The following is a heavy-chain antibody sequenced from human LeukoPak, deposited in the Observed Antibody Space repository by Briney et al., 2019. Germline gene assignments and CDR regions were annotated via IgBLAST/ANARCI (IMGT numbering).Heavy chain of an antibody. CDR3: ARYYFWTGSYFFDH. D-gene: IGHD3/OR15-3a*01. CDR2: IFPGDSDT. J-gene: IGHJ4*02. CDR1: GFTFTTHC. V-gene: IGHV5-51*01. Sequence: GESLKISCKASGFTFTTHCIAWVRQMPGEGLELIGIIFPGDSDTNYSPSFQGQVTISADKSSNTAYLQWSSLKASDTAMYYCARYYFWTGSYFFDHWGQGTLVTVSS.